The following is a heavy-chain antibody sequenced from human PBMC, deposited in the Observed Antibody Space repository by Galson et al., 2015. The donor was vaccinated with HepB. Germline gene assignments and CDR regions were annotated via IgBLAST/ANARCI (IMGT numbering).Heavy chain of an antibody. V-gene: IGHV3-30*04. Sequence: SLRLSCAASGFTFNSYAMHWVRQAPGKGLQWVAVITYDGTNKFYARSVKGRFTISRDNSGNTLFLHMNSLRPEDTALYYCVKGGGYSAIRVRGGFDSWGQGALVTVSS. J-gene: IGHJ4*02. CDR2: ITYDGTNK. CDR1: GFTFNSYA. CDR3: VKGGGYSAIRVRGGFDS. D-gene: IGHD5-12*01.